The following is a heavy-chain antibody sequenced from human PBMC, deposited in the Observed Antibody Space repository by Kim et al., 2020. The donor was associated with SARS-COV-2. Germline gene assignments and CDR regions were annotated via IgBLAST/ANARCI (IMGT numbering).Heavy chain of an antibody. V-gene: IGHV4-34*01. CDR3: ARGRRGYYDSSGCDY. J-gene: IGHJ4*02. Sequence: PSLKSRVTISVGTSKNQFSLKLSSVTAADTAVYYCARGRRGYYDSSGCDYWGQGTLVTVSS. D-gene: IGHD3-22*01.